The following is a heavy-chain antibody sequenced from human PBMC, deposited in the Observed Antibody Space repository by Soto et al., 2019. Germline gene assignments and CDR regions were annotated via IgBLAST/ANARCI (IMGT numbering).Heavy chain of an antibody. Sequence: SLRLYFACSGFTFSNYDLNRGRQAPGQGLEWVSYISSSSSTIYYADSERGRFTISRDDAQTSLFLHMNRLRDEDTAVSYCSRAFCDYDSRGYYGSFYYYGMDVWGQGTTVTVSS. D-gene: IGHD3-22*01. V-gene: IGHV3-48*02. CDR3: SRAFCDYDSRGYYGSFYYYGMDV. CDR2: ISSSSSTI. J-gene: IGHJ6*02. CDR1: GFTFSNYD.